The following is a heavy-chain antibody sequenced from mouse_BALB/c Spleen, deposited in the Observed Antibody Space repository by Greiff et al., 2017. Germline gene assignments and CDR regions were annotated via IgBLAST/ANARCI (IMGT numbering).Heavy chain of an antibody. CDR1: GFTFSSFG. D-gene: IGHD2-2*01. CDR2: ISSGSSTI. J-gene: IGHJ2*01. V-gene: IGHV5-17*02. Sequence: EVKVEESGGGLVQPGGSRKLSCAASGFTFSSFGMHWVRQAPEKGLEWVAYISSGSSTIYYADTVKGRFTISRDNPKNTLFLQMTSLRSEDTAMYYCARSHLYYGCPYYFDYWGQGTTLTVSS. CDR3: ARSHLYYGCPYYFDY.